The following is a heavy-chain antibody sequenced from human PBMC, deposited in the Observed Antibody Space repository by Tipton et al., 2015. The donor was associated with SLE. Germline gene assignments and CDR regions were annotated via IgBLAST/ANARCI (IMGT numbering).Heavy chain of an antibody. CDR2: INHSGST. V-gene: IGHV4-34*01. J-gene: IGHJ4*02. CDR3: ARGRGTNSWGRY. D-gene: IGHD3-16*01. Sequence: TLSLTCAVYGGSFSGYYWSWIRQSPGKGLEWIGEINHSGSTNYSPSLESRVTISLDTSKNQFSLKLTSVTAADTAVYYCARGRGTNSWGRYWGQGTLVTASS. CDR1: GGSFSGYY.